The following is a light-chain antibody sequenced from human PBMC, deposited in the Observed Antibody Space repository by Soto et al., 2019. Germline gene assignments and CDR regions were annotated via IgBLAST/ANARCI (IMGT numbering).Light chain of an antibody. Sequence: QSVLTQPASVSGSPGQWVTISCSGSSSDVGVYNYVSWYQQHPGKVPKLMIYDVSNRPSGVSNRFSGSKSGNTASLTISGLQAEDEADYYCSSYTSSSNAYVFGTGTKVTVL. CDR3: SSYTSSSNAYV. J-gene: IGLJ1*01. CDR2: DVS. V-gene: IGLV2-14*01. CDR1: SSDVGVYNY.